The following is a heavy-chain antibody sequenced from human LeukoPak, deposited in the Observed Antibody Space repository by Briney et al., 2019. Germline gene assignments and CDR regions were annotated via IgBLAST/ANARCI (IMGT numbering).Heavy chain of an antibody. CDR1: GFTFSSYA. V-gene: IGHV3-30*04. D-gene: IGHD3-10*01. Sequence: GGSLRLSCAASGFTFSSYAMHWVRQAPGKGLEWVAVISYDGSNKYYADSVKGRFTISRDNSKNTLYPQMNSLRAEDTAVYYCARDMSYYGSGSFNYWGQGTLVTVSS. CDR3: ARDMSYYGSGSFNY. CDR2: ISYDGSNK. J-gene: IGHJ4*02.